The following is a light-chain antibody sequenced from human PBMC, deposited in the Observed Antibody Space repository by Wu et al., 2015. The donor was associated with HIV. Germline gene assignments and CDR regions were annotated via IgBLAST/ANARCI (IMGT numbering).Light chain of an antibody. J-gene: IGKJ1*01. CDR1: QSVSSN. CDR3: QQYNDWQT. CDR2: GAS. V-gene: IGKV3-15*01. Sequence: EIVLTQSPGTLSLSPGQRATLSCRASQSVSSNLAWYQQRPGQAPRLLIYGASTRATGVPARFSGSGSGTEFTLTISSIQSEDFAVYYCQQYNDWQTFGQGSKVEIK.